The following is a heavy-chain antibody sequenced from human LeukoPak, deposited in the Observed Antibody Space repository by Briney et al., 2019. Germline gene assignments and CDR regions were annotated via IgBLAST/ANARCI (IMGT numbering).Heavy chain of an antibody. Sequence: SGPTLVNPTQTLTLTCTFSGFSLSTSGVGVGWIRQPPGKALVWLALIYWNDDKRYSPSLKSRLTITKDTSKNQVVLTMTNMDPVDTATYYCAHRPAYGNYLYYFDYWGQGTLVTVSS. CDR2: IYWNDDK. CDR3: AHRPAYGNYLYYFDY. CDR1: GFSLSTSGVG. J-gene: IGHJ4*02. V-gene: IGHV2-5*01. D-gene: IGHD4-11*01.